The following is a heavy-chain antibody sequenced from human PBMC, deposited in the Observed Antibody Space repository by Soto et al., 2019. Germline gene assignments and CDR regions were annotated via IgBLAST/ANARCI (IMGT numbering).Heavy chain of an antibody. D-gene: IGHD1-26*01. Sequence: GASLKISCNGSGYTFTTYWIAWVRPLAGKRLERMGINYPGDADTRYSTSFQGQVTISADNTTATAYLQWNSLQASDSAIYYCARRRNKVGAPFDYWGQGTLVTVSS. J-gene: IGHJ4*02. V-gene: IGHV5-51*01. CDR3: ARRRNKVGAPFDY. CDR2: NYPGDADT. CDR1: GYTFTTYW.